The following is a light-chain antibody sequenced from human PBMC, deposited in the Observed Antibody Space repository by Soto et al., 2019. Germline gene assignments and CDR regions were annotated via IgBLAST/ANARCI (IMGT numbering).Light chain of an antibody. CDR3: QQSYSTLIFA. Sequence: DIQMTQSPSSLSASVGDRVTITCRASQSISSYLNWYQQKPGKAPKLLIYAASSLQSWVPSRFSGSGSVTDFTLTISRLQPEDFATYYCQQSYSTLIFAFGPGTKVDIK. J-gene: IGKJ3*01. CDR1: QSISSY. CDR2: AAS. V-gene: IGKV1-39*01.